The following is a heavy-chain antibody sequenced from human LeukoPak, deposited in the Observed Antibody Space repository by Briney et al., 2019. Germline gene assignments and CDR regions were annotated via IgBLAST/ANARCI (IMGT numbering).Heavy chain of an antibody. CDR2: TYYRSTWYN. V-gene: IGHV6-1*01. D-gene: IGHD4-17*01. CDR3: ARDYGDFRTCDY. Sequence: SQTLSLTCALSGDIVSSNSAAWNWIRQSPSRGLEWLGRTYYRSTWYNDSALSVRSRITINPDTSKNQFSLHLNSVTPEDTAVYYCARDYGDFRTCDYWGQGTLVTVSS. J-gene: IGHJ4*02. CDR1: GDIVSSNSAA.